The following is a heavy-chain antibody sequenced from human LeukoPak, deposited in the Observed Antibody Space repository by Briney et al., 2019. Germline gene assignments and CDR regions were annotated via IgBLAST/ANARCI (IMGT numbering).Heavy chain of an antibody. CDR2: IKQDGSEK. V-gene: IGHV3-7*01. CDR1: GFTFSSYW. J-gene: IGHJ4*02. CDR3: ARDPGDIAVAGSYFDY. D-gene: IGHD6-19*01. Sequence: PGGSLRLSCVASGFTFSSYWMSWVRQAPGKGLEWVANIKQDGSEKYYVDSVKGRFTISRDNAKNSLYLQMNSLRAEDTAVYYCARDPGDIAVAGSYFDYWGQGTLVTVSS.